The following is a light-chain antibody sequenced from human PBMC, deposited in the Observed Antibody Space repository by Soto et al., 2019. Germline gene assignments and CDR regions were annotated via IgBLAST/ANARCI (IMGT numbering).Light chain of an antibody. J-gene: IGKJ4*01. CDR2: GAS. CDR1: QSVRSQ. Sequence: EIVMTQSTATLSVSPGEGATLSCRASQSVRSQFAWYQQKPGQPARLLLYGASTRATGIPARFSGSGSGTEFTLTISSLQSEDFAVYYCQQYNNWPLTFGGGTKVEIK. V-gene: IGKV3-15*01. CDR3: QQYNNWPLT.